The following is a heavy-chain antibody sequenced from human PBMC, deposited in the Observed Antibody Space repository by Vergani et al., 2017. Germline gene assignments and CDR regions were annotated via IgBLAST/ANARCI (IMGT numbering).Heavy chain of an antibody. Sequence: QVHLVESGGGVVQPGRSLRLSCVGSGFTSSYYSMHWVRQAPGKGLEWVAVISYDGTHKYYADSVKGRFTISRDNSKSTLYLQMNSLRTEDTAVYYCATKSCGTPGCQIGYFREWGQGTLVTVSS. J-gene: IGHJ1*01. V-gene: IGHV3-30*03. CDR2: ISYDGTHK. CDR1: GFTSSYYS. D-gene: IGHD1-1*01. CDR3: ATKSCGTPGCQIGYFRE.